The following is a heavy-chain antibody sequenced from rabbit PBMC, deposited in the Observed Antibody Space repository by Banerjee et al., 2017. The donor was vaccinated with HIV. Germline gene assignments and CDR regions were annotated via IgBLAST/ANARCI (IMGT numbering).Heavy chain of an antibody. CDR1: GFTLSSYW. Sequence: QEQLEESGGDLVKPEGSLTLTCTASGFTLSSYWICWVRQAPGKGLEWIACMDAGSSGSTNYASWAKGRFTISKTSSTTVTLQMTSLTAADTATYFCARAVSSGWGGFFNLWGPGTLVTVS. D-gene: IGHD4-1*01. CDR2: MDAGSSGST. V-gene: IGHV1S45*01. CDR3: ARAVSSGWGGFFNL. J-gene: IGHJ4*01.